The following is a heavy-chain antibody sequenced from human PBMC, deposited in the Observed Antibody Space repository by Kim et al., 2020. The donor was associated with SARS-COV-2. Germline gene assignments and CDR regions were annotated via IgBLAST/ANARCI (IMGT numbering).Heavy chain of an antibody. CDR2: ST. CDR3: ARGGGGSLDY. Sequence: STSYAEHVKSRGNIARDNAKNTLYLQMNSLRAEDTAVYYCARGGGGSLDYWGQGTLVTVSS. D-gene: IGHD1-1*01. V-gene: IGHV3-74*01. J-gene: IGHJ4*02.